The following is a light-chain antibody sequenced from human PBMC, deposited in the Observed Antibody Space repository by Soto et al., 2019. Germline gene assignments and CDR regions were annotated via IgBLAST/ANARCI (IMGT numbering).Light chain of an antibody. V-gene: IGKV1-5*03. CDR2: KAS. Sequence: DIQMTQSPSTLSASVGDRVTITCRASQSISSWLAWYQQKPGKAPKLLIYKASSLESGVPSRFSGSGSGTEFILTISSLQPDDSATYFCQQYNTFSGTFGQGTKVEIK. CDR1: QSISSW. J-gene: IGKJ1*01. CDR3: QQYNTFSGT.